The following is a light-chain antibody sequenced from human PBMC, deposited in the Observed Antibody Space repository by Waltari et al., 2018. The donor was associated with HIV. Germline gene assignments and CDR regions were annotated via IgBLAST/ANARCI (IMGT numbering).Light chain of an antibody. Sequence: QTALTQPASVSGSPGQSSTISCTGTSSDVGAYNLVSWYPQPPGKAPRLIIYDVSERPAGVSNRFTGSKSGNTASLTISGLQAEDEADYYCCSYVSEIVPCVFGGGTKLTVL. CDR2: DVS. CDR1: SSDVGAYNL. J-gene: IGLJ3*02. CDR3: CSYVSEIVPCV. V-gene: IGLV2-23*02.